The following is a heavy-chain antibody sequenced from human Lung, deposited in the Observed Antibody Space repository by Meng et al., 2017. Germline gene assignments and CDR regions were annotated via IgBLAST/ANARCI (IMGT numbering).Heavy chain of an antibody. CDR1: GFTFSSNW. Sequence: VELVESGGGVVRPGAFLSVSCTASGFTFSSNWMHWVRQAPGKGLEWVSCITGDGSSIIYADYVQGRFTMSRDNAKNTLYMQLNSLRAEDTAVYYCARGGVTKDDWGQGTLVTVSS. CDR3: ARGGVTKDD. J-gene: IGHJ4*02. CDR2: ITGDGSSI. D-gene: IGHD4-17*01. V-gene: IGHV3-74*02.